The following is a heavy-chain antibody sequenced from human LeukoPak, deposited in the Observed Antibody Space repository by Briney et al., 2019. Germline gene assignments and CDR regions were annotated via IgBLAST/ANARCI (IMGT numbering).Heavy chain of an antibody. CDR1: GFTLSSYW. V-gene: IGHV3-74*01. CDR2: IYSEGSRT. CDR3: AKSSGASTFRAAFDI. Sequence: GGSLRLSCAGSGFTLSSYWMHWVRQGPGKGLVWVSRIYSEGSRTTYADSVRGRFTISRDNSKNTLYLQMNSLRAGDTAVFYCAKSSGASTFRAAFDIWGQGTMVTVSS. J-gene: IGHJ3*02. D-gene: IGHD1-26*01.